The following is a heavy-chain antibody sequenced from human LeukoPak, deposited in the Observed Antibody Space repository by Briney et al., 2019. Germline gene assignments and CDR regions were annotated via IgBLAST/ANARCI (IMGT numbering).Heavy chain of an antibody. CDR3: ARDRNNWNDGYPYYYYDMDV. CDR2: IIPILGIA. Sequence: GASVTVSCKASGGTFSSYAISWVRQASGQGLEWMGRIIPILGIANYAQKFQGRVTITADKSTSTAYMELSSLRSEDTAVYYCARDRNNWNDGYPYYYYDMDVWGQGTTVTVSS. D-gene: IGHD1-20*01. V-gene: IGHV1-69*04. CDR1: GGTFSSYA. J-gene: IGHJ6*02.